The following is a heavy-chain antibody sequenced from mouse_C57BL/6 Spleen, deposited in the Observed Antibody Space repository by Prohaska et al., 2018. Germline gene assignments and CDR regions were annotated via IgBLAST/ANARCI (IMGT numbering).Heavy chain of an antibody. CDR2: IWWNDYN. J-gene: IGHJ2*01. CDR3: ARMMDEGFLSFDS. D-gene: IGHD2-3*01. V-gene: IGHV8-8*01. CDR1: GFSLSTFGMG. Sequence: QVTLKESGPGILQPSQTLSLTCSFSGFSLSTFGMGVGWISKPSGKGMDWLAHIWWNDYNYYYPALKSRLTISKDTFKSHVSLKTANVDTAYTTTSHGARMMDEGFLSFDSWGQGITITVSS.